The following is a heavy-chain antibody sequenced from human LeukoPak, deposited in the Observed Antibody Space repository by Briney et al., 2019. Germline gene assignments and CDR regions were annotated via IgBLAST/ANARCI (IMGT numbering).Heavy chain of an antibody. D-gene: IGHD3-22*01. CDR2: ISSSTNYI. CDR3: ARELTYYYDSSGSKTHYYYGMDV. V-gene: IGHV3-21*01. Sequence: GGSLRLSCAASGFTFSTYNMNWVRQAPGKGLEWVSSISSSTNYIYYADSMKGRFTISRDNAKNSLYLQMNSLRAEDTAVYYCARELTYYYDSSGSKTHYYYGMDVWGPGTTVTVSS. CDR1: GFTFSTYN. J-gene: IGHJ6*02.